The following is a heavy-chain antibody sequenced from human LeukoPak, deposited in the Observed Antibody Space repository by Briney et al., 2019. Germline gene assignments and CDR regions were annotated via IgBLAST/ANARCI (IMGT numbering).Heavy chain of an antibody. Sequence: GGSLRLSCAPSGFTFDDYAMHWVRQPPGEGLEWVSGISWNSGRIGYADSVKGRFTISRDNAKYSLYLQMNSLRVEDMALYYCAKAFYFASDYYAFDIWGQGTMVTVSS. CDR2: ISWNSGRI. CDR1: GFTFDDYA. J-gene: IGHJ3*02. V-gene: IGHV3-9*03. CDR3: AKAFYFASDYYAFDI. D-gene: IGHD3-10*01.